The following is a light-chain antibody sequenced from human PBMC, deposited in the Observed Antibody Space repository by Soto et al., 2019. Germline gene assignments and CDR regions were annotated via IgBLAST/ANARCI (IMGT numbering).Light chain of an antibody. CDR2: AAS. CDR1: QSINTY. Sequence: DIQLTQSPSSLSASVGDRVTITCRASQSINTYLNWYQQKPGKAPKLLIYAASTLQTGVPSRFSGSGSGTDFTPTISSLQPEDFATYYCQQSYSTFRSFGQGTKLEIK. V-gene: IGKV1-39*01. J-gene: IGKJ2*01. CDR3: QQSYSTFRS.